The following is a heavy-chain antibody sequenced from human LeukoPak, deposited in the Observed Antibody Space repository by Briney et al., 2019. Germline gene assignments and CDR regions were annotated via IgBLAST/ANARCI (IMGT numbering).Heavy chain of an antibody. J-gene: IGHJ4*02. CDR2: ISSSSSYI. D-gene: IGHD3-22*01. CDR3: AKAPNYYDSSGYGDYFDY. Sequence: GGSLRLSCAASGFTFSSYSMNWVRQAPGKGLEWVSSISSSSSYIYYADSVKGRFTISRDNSKNTLYLQMNSLRVEDTALYYCAKAPNYYDSSGYGDYFDYWGQGSLVTVSS. V-gene: IGHV3-21*04. CDR1: GFTFSSYS.